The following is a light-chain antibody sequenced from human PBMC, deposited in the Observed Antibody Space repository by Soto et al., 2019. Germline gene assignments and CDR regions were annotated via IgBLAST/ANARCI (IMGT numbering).Light chain of an antibody. V-gene: IGKV3-11*01. CDR2: DAS. CDR3: QQRRDWPLT. Sequence: EIVLIQSPATLSLSPGERATLSCRASQSLNSYLAWFQQKPGQAPRLLIYDASNRATDIPARFSGSGSGTDFTLTISSLEPADFAVYYCQQRRDWPLTFGGGTKVEIK. J-gene: IGKJ4*01. CDR1: QSLNSY.